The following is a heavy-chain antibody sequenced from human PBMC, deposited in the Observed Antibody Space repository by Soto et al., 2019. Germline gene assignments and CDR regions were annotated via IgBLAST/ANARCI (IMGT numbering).Heavy chain of an antibody. V-gene: IGHV4-34*01. D-gene: IGHD3-10*01. CDR2: INHSGST. Sequence: SETLSLTCAVYGGSFSGYYWSWIRQPPGKGLEWIGEINHSGSTNYNPSLKSRVTISVDTSKNQFSLKLSSVTAADTAVYYCARGWGQREYNWFDPWGQGTLVTVSS. CDR3: ARGWGQREYNWFDP. CDR1: GGSFSGYY. J-gene: IGHJ5*02.